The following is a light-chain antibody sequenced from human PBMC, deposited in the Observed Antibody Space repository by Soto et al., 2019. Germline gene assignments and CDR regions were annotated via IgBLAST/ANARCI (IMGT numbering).Light chain of an antibody. CDR2: AAS. CDR1: QNIRIY. CDR3: QQSYSTPT. J-gene: IGKJ4*01. Sequence: DIQITQSPSSLSASVGDRVTITFRASQNIRIYLNWYQQKPGKAPMLLIYAASSLQSGVPSRFGGSGSGTDFTLTITSLQPEDFATYYCQQSYSTPTFGGGTKVDI. V-gene: IGKV1-39*01.